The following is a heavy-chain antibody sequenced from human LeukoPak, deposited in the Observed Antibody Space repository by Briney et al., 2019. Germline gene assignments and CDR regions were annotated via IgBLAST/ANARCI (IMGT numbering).Heavy chain of an antibody. J-gene: IGHJ5*01. CDR2: MNPNSGNT. CDR1: GYTFTSYD. CDR3: ARGGGNSWFAP. Sequence: ASVKVSCKASGYTFTSYDINWVRQATGQGLEWMGWMNPNSGNTGYAQKFQGRVTMTRNTSISTAYMELTSLRSDDTAIYHCARGGGNSWFAPWGKGPLVPVSS. D-gene: IGHD3-16*01. V-gene: IGHV1-8*01.